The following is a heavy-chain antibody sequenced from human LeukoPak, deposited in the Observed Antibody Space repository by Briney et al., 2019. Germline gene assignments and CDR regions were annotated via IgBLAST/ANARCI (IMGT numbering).Heavy chain of an antibody. V-gene: IGHV5-51*01. J-gene: IGHJ4*02. CDR2: IYPGDSDT. CDR3: ARRAYGTSWYLDY. D-gene: IGHD6-13*01. Sequence: GESLKISCKGSGYSFSSHWIGWVRQMPGKGLEWMGIIYPGDSDTRYSPSLQGQVTISADKSIGTAYLQWSSLKASDTAMYYCARRAYGTSWYLDYWGQGSLVTVSS. CDR1: GYSFSSHW.